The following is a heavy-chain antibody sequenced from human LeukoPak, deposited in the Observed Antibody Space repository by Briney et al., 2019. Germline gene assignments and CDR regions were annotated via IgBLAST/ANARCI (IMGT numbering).Heavy chain of an antibody. Sequence: GGSLRLSCAASGFSFDDYAMHWVRQAPGKGLEWVSGISWNSGSIGYADSVKGRFTISRDNAKNSLYLQMNSLRAEDTALYYCAKDISDTAMAPYGMDVWGQGTTVTVSS. D-gene: IGHD5-18*01. CDR2: ISWNSGSI. V-gene: IGHV3-9*01. J-gene: IGHJ6*02. CDR1: GFSFDDYA. CDR3: AKDISDTAMAPYGMDV.